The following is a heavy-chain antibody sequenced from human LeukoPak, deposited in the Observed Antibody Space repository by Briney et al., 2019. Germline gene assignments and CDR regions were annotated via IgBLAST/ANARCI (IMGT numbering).Heavy chain of an antibody. CDR3: AKGCSGGSCPDY. CDR1: GFTFSSYA. V-gene: IGHV3-23*01. Sequence: GGSLRLSCAASGFTFSSYAMSWVRQAPGKGLEWVSVISGSGSSTYYADSVKGRFTISRDNSKNTLFLQMNSLRAEDTAVYYCAKGCSGGSCPDYWGQGTLVTVSS. J-gene: IGHJ4*02. CDR2: ISGSGSST. D-gene: IGHD2-15*01.